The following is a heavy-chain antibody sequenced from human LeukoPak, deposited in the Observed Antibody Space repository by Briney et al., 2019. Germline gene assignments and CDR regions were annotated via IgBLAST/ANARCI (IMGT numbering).Heavy chain of an antibody. Sequence: GGSLRLSCAASAFPFTNAWMNWFRQAPGKGLEWIARIKSKADGGATEYAAPVRGRFTISRDDSTHMLYLQMNSLETGDTAMYYCISSSTPMIRNYFDYWGLGTRVTVSS. CDR3: ISSSTPMIRNYFDY. V-gene: IGHV3-15*01. CDR2: IKSKADGGAT. D-gene: IGHD3-10*01. CDR1: AFPFTNAW. J-gene: IGHJ4*02.